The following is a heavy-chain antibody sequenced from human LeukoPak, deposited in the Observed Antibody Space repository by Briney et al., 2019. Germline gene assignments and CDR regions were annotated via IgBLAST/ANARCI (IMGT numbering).Heavy chain of an antibody. V-gene: IGHV3-7*01. CDR1: GFTFGDYV. J-gene: IGHJ4*02. Sequence: GGSLRLSCTASGFTFGDYVMSWVRQAPGKGLEWVANIKQDGSEKYYVDSVKGRFTISRDNAKNSLYLQMNSLRAEDTAVYYCARRGYSYGYDYWGQGTLVTVSS. CDR2: IKQDGSEK. D-gene: IGHD5-18*01. CDR3: ARRGYSYGYDY.